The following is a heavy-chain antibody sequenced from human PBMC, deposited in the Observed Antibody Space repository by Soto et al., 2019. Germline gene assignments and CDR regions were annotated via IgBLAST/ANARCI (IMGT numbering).Heavy chain of an antibody. CDR2: IVPVFGRP. Sequence: ASVKVSCKASGGSFSNFGISWVRQAPGQGLEWMGGIVPVFGRPNYAQRFRGRLTITADESTSTGYMELISLRSDDTAVYYCARGGSGYNFWGQGTQVTVSS. J-gene: IGHJ4*02. V-gene: IGHV1-69*13. D-gene: IGHD5-12*01. CDR1: GGSFSNFG. CDR3: ARGGSGYNF.